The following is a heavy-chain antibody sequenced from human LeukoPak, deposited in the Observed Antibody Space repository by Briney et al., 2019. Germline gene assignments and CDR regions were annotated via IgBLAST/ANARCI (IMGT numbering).Heavy chain of an antibody. CDR3: AKARGSYFDY. CDR1: GFTFSSYG. Sequence: GGSLRLSCAASGFTFSSYGMHWVRQAPGKGLEWVAVISYDGSNKYYADSVKGRFTISRDNSKNTLYLQMNSLRAEDTAVYYCAKARGSYFDYWGQGTLVTVSS. D-gene: IGHD5-12*01. J-gene: IGHJ4*02. CDR2: ISYDGSNK. V-gene: IGHV3-30*18.